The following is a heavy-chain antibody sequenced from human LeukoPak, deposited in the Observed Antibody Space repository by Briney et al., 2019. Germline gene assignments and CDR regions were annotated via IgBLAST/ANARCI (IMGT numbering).Heavy chain of an antibody. J-gene: IGHJ5*02. Sequence: ASVKVSCKASGGTFSSYTISWVRQAPGQGLEWMGRIIPIPGIANYAQKFQGRVTITADKSTSTAYMELSSLRSEDTAVYYCARDSVVPAAIRLNWFDPWGQGTLVTVSS. CDR3: ARDSVVPAAIRLNWFDP. CDR1: GGTFSSYT. CDR2: IIPIPGIA. D-gene: IGHD2-2*02. V-gene: IGHV1-69*04.